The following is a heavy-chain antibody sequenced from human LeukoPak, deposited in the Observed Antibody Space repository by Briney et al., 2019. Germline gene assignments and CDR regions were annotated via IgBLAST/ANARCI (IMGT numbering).Heavy chain of an antibody. D-gene: IGHD3-10*01. V-gene: IGHV4-59*01. CDR1: GGSISSFY. J-gene: IGHJ4*02. CDR2: IYSNRNT. CDR3: ARDGAYGSGSYYPFDY. Sequence: SETLSLTCTVSGGSISSFYWSWIRQPPGKGLEWIGYIYSNRNTNYNPSLKSRVTISVDTSKNQFSLKLSSVTATDTAVYYCARDGAYGSGSYYPFDYWGQGTLVTVSS.